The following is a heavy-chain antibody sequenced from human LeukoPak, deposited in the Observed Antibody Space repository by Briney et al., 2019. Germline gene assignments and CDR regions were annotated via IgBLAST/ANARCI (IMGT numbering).Heavy chain of an antibody. Sequence: PSETLSLTCAVSGGSISSSNWWSWVRQPPGKGLEWIGEIYHSGSTNYNPSLKSRVTISVDKSKNQFSLKLSSVTAADTAVYYCARAGKIAAADYFDYWGQGTLVTVSS. J-gene: IGHJ4*02. CDR1: GGSISSSNW. D-gene: IGHD6-13*01. V-gene: IGHV4-4*02. CDR2: IYHSGST. CDR3: ARAGKIAAADYFDY.